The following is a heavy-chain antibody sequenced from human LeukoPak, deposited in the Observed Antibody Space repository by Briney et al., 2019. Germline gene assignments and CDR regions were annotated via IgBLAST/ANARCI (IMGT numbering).Heavy chain of an antibody. CDR2: VYYSGST. CDR1: GFTVSSNY. J-gene: IGHJ3*02. V-gene: IGHV4-59*05. D-gene: IGHD3/OR15-3a*01. Sequence: PGGSLRLSCAASGFTVSSNYMSWVRQAPGKGLEWIGSVYYSGSTYYSPSLKTRVTISVDTSKNQFFLRLTSVTAADTAVYYCARHRRHFDFSTGYYAGPFDIWGQGTMVTVSS. CDR3: ARHRRHFDFSTGYYAGPFDI.